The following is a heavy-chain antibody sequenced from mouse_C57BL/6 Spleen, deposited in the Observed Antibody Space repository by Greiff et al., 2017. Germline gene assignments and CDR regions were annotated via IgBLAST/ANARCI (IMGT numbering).Heavy chain of an antibody. D-gene: IGHD1-1*01. V-gene: IGHV1-55*01. Sequence: QVQLQQSGAELVKPGASVKMSCKASGYTFTSYWITWVKQRPGQGLEWIGDIYPGSGSTNYNEKFKSKATLTVDTSSSTAYMQLSSLTSEDSVVYYCANYGSSFYYAMDYWGQGTSVTVSS. J-gene: IGHJ4*01. CDR3: ANYGSSFYYAMDY. CDR2: IYPGSGST. CDR1: GYTFTSYW.